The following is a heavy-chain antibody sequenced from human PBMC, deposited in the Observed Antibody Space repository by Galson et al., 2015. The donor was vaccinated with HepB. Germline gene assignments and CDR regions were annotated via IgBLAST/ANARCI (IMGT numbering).Heavy chain of an antibody. J-gene: IGHJ4*02. V-gene: IGHV1-8*01. D-gene: IGHD3-3*01. CDR2: MNPKSSNT. Sequence: SVKVSCKASGYSFTSFDINWLRQATGQGLEWMGWMNPKSSNTGYAQKFQGRVTMTRNTSITPAYMELRGLTSEDTAVYYCGRGDEWYRSAGVPFWGQGTLVTVSS. CDR3: GRGDEWYRSAGVPF. CDR1: GYSFTSFD.